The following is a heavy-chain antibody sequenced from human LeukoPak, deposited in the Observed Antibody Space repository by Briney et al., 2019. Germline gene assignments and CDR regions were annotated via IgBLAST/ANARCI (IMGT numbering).Heavy chain of an antibody. CDR2: ISGSGGST. CDR3: AKSLNWNFES. V-gene: IGHV3-23*01. CDR1: GFTFSSYA. J-gene: IGHJ4*02. D-gene: IGHD1-1*01. Sequence: QTGGSLRLSCAASGFTFSSYAMSWVRQAPGKGLEWVSAISGSGGSTYYADSVRGRFSISRDNSKNTLYLQMNSLRAEDTAIYFCAKSLNWNFESWGRGTLVTVAS.